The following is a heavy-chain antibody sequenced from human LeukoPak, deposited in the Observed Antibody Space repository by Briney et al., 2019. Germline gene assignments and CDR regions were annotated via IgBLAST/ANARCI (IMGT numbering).Heavy chain of an antibody. Sequence: GGSLRLSCAASGFIFSSYWMHWVRQAPGKGLVWVSRINSDGSSTNYADSVKGRFTISRDNAKNTLYLQMNSLRAEDTAVYYCARRVVVPAAPYYFDYWGQGTLVTVSS. D-gene: IGHD2-2*01. CDR2: INSDGSST. J-gene: IGHJ4*02. CDR1: GFIFSSYW. CDR3: ARRVVVPAAPYYFDY. V-gene: IGHV3-74*01.